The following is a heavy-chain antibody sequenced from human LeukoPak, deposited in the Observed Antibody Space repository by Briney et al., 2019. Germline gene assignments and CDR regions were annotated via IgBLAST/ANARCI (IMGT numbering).Heavy chain of an antibody. CDR3: AKGDSSGYYSNFDY. Sequence: GGSLRLSCAASGFTFDDYAMHWVRQAPGKGLEWVSGISWNSGTIGHADSVKGRFTISRDNAKNSLYLQMNSLRAEDMALYYCAKGDSSGYYSNFDYWGQGTLVTVSS. J-gene: IGHJ4*02. CDR2: ISWNSGTI. V-gene: IGHV3-9*03. CDR1: GFTFDDYA. D-gene: IGHD3-22*01.